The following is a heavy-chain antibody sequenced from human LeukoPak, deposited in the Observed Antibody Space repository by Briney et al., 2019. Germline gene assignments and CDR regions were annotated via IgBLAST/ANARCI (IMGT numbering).Heavy chain of an antibody. CDR1: GGSVSSGSYS. V-gene: IGHV4-61*02. CDR2: FYASGST. Sequence: SETLSLTCTVSGGSVSSGSYSWSWIRQPAGKGLEWIGRFYASGSTNYNPSLKSRVTMSVDTSKNQFSLKLSSVTAADTAVYYCARETVSTDYYYYYYMDVWAKGPRSPSP. CDR3: ARETVSTDYYYYYYMDV. D-gene: IGHD2/OR15-2a*01. J-gene: IGHJ6*03.